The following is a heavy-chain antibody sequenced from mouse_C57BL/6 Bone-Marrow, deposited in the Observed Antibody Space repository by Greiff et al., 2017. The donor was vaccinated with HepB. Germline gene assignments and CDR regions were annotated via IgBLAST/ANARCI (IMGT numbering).Heavy chain of an antibody. J-gene: IGHJ3*01. CDR3: VRQDYDYDWFAY. Sequence: EVMLVESGGGLVQPKGSLKLSCAASGFSFNTYAMNWVRQAPGKGLEWVARIRSKSNNYATYYADSVKDRFTISRDDSESMLYLQMNNLKTEDTAMYYCVRQDYDYDWFAYWGQGTQVTVAA. V-gene: IGHV10-1*01. CDR1: GFSFNTYA. D-gene: IGHD2-4*01. CDR2: IRSKSNNYAT.